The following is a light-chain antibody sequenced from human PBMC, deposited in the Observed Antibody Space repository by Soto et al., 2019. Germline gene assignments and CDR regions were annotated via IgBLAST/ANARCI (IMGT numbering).Light chain of an antibody. V-gene: IGLV2-8*01. CDR1: SSDVGGYDY. J-gene: IGLJ2*01. CDR2: EVS. CDR3: SSYGGSDNLV. Sequence: QSALTQPPSASGSPGQSVTISCTGTSSDVGGYDYVSWYQQHPGKAPKLMIYEVSKRPSGVPHRFSGSKSGNTASLPVSGLQAEDEADYYCSSYGGSDNLVFGGGTKLTVL.